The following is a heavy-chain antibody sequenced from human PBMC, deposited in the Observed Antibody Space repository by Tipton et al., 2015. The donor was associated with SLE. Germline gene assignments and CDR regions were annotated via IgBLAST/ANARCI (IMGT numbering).Heavy chain of an antibody. CDR3: ARAASGCSSTSCAFDY. J-gene: IGHJ4*02. CDR2: IYYSGSA. CDR1: GGSISSGGYY. D-gene: IGHD2-2*01. Sequence: TLSLTCTVSGGSISSGGYYWSWIRQHPGKGLEWIGYIYYSGSAYYNPSLKSRVTISVDTSKNQFSLKLSSVTAADTAVYYCARAASGCSSTSCAFDYWGQGALVTVSS. V-gene: IGHV4-31*03.